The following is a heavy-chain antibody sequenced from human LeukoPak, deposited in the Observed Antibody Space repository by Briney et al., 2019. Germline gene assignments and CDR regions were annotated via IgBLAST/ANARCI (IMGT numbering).Heavy chain of an antibody. J-gene: IGHJ4*02. V-gene: IGHV1-2*02. CDR1: GYTFTGYY. D-gene: IGHD2-2*02. Sequence: ASVKVSCKASGYTFTGYYMHWVRQAPGQGLEWMGWINPNSGGTNYAQKFQGRVTMTRDTSISTAYMELSRLSSDDTAVYYCARDPETVVPAAIVWYYFDYWGQGTLVTVSS. CDR3: ARDPETVVPAAIVWYYFDY. CDR2: INPNSGGT.